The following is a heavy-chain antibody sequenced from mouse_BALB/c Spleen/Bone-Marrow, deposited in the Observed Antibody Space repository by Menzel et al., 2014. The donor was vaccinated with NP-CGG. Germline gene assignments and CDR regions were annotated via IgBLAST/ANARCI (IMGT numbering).Heavy chain of an antibody. CDR3: TTLARSDFDH. V-gene: IGHV1-5*01. CDR1: GYTFSNYW. CDR2: IYPGNSDT. J-gene: IGHJ2*01. Sequence: VQLKQPGTALARPGAAVKMSCKASGYTFSNYWMHWVKQRPGQGLEWIGTIYPGNSDTTYNQKFKGKAKLTAVTSTSTAYMELSSLTNEDSAVYYCTTLARSDFDHWAQATTLTVSS. D-gene: IGHD3-1*01.